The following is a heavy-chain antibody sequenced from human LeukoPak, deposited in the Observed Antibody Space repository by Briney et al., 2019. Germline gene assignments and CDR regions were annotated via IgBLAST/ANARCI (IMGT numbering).Heavy chain of an antibody. J-gene: IGHJ5*02. V-gene: IGHV1-2*02. D-gene: IGHD6-13*01. Sequence: ASVKVSYKASGYTFTGYYMHWVRQAPGQGLEWMGWINPKSGGTNYAQKFQGRVTMTRDTSISTAYMELSRLRSDDTAVYYCARDYGSSFRFDPWGQGTLVTVSS. CDR1: GYTFTGYY. CDR3: ARDYGSSFRFDP. CDR2: INPKSGGT.